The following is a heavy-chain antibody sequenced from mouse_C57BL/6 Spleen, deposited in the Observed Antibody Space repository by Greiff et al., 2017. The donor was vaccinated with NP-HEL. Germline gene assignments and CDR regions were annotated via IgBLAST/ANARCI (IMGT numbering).Heavy chain of an antibody. D-gene: IGHD1-1*01. V-gene: IGHV1-69*01. CDR2: IDPSDSYT. J-gene: IGHJ2*01. CDR1: GYTFTSYW. Sequence: QVQLKQSGAELVMPGASVKLSCKASGYTFTSYWMHWVKQRPGQGLEWIGEIDPSDSYTNYNQKFKGKSTLTVDKSSSTAYMQLSSLTSEDSAVYYCARRGTTVVPFDYWGQGTTLTVSS. CDR3: ARRGTTVVPFDY.